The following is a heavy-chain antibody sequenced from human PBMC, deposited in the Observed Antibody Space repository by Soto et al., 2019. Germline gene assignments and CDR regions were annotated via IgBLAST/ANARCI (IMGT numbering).Heavy chain of an antibody. CDR3: ARDKEYYYCGIDV. Sequence: QVQLVQSGAEVKKPGSSVKVSCKASGGTFSIYAISWVRQAPGQGLEWMGGIIPIFGTANYAQKFQGRVTITEDESTSTAYVEQSRLRSEDTAVYYCARDKEYYYCGIDVWGQGTTVTGSS. CDR1: GGTFSIYA. V-gene: IGHV1-69*01. CDR2: IIPIFGTA. J-gene: IGHJ6*02.